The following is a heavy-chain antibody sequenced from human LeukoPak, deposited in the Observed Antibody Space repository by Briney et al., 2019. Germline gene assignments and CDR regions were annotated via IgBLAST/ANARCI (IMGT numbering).Heavy chain of an antibody. CDR3: ARGDGGSLLDY. D-gene: IGHD4-23*01. CDR2: FSYSGST. V-gene: IGHV4-61*03. J-gene: IGHJ4*02. Sequence: PSETLSLTCTVSGGSVSSGSYYWSWIRQPPGKGPEWIGYFSYSGSTNYNPSLKSRVSISVDSSKNHFSLKMSSVTAADTAVYYCARGDGGSLLDYWGQGTLVTVSS. CDR1: GGSVSSGSYY.